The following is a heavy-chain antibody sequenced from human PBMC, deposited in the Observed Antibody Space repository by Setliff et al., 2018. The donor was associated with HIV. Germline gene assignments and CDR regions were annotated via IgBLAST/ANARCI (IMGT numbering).Heavy chain of an antibody. D-gene: IGHD2-21*02. CDR1: GFTVTDYG. V-gene: IGHV3-30*02. J-gene: IGHJ6*03. CDR3: VKAGDPTGFFYFYLDV. CDR2: LRYDGTTR. Sequence: GGSLRLSCIASGFTVTDYGMHWVRQTPGKGLEWVAFLRYDGTTRYHADSVKGRFTISRDNSKNALYLQMSRLRNEDTAVYYCVKAGDPTGFFYFYLDVWGKGTSVTVSS.